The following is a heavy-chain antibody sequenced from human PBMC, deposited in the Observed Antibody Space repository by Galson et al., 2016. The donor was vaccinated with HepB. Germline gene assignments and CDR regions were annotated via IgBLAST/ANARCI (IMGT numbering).Heavy chain of an antibody. CDR3: ATDRRSIFGAVTEYFQH. Sequence: SLRLSCAASGFTFSSYWMHWVRQAPGKGLVWVSRLNSDGTTTRYADSVKGRFTISRDNAKNTLYLQMNSLRDEDTAVYYCATDRRSIFGAVTEYFQHWGQGTLVTVSS. CDR1: GFTFSSYW. CDR2: LNSDGTTT. V-gene: IGHV3-74*01. J-gene: IGHJ1*01. D-gene: IGHD3-3*01.